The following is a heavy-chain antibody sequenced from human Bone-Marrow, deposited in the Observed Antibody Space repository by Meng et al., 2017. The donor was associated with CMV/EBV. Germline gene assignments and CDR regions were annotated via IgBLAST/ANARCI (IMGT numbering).Heavy chain of an antibody. CDR3: AHRHSSRQFDY. D-gene: IGHD6-13*01. CDR2: IYWDDDK. J-gene: IGHJ4*02. CDR1: GFSLSTSGVG. V-gene: IGHV2-5*02. Sequence: ITLKASGPTLGKPXXXXTLPCTFFGFSLSTSGVGVGWIRQPPGKALESLALIYWDDDKRYSPSLKSRLTITKDTSKNQVVLTMTNMDPVYTATYYCAHRHSSRQFDYWGQGTLVTVSS.